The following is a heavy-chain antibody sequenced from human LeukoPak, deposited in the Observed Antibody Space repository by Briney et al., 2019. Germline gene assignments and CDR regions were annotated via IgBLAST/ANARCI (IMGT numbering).Heavy chain of an antibody. CDR1: GFTFSGYA. CDR3: AKDSTAMVRGVIIPFFDY. D-gene: IGHD3-10*01. Sequence: GGSLRLSCAASGFTFSGYAMSWVRQAPGKGLEWVSAISGSGGSTYYADSVKGRFTIPRDNSKNTLYLQMNSLRAEDTAVYYCAKDSTAMVRGVIIPFFDYWGQGTLVTVSS. CDR2: ISGSGGST. J-gene: IGHJ4*02. V-gene: IGHV3-23*01.